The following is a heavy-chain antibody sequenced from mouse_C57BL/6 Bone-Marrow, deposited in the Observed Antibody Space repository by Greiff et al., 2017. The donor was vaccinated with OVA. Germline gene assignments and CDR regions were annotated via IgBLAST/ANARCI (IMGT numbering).Heavy chain of an antibody. D-gene: IGHD2-1*01. CDR2: FYPGSGST. V-gene: IGHV1-55*01. CDR3: ARRGYYVYYAV. Sequence: VQLQQPGAELVKPGASVKMSCKASGFTFTSYWITWVIQRPGQGLEWIGDFYPGSGSTNYNEKFKSKATLTVDTSSSTAYMQLRSLTSEDSAVYYGARRGYYVYYAVWGTGPTVTVSS. J-gene: IGHJ1*03. CDR1: GFTFTSYW.